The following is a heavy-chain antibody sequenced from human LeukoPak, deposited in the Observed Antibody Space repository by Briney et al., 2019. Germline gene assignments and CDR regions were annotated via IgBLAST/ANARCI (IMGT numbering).Heavy chain of an antibody. CDR3: ARATSRGRPFDY. CDR2: IYYSGST. Sequence: SETLSLTCTVSGGSISSGGYYWSWIRQHPGKGLEWIGYIYYSGSTYYNPSLKSRVTISVDTSKNQFSLKLSSVTAADTAVYYCARATSRGRPFDYWGQGTLVTVSS. V-gene: IGHV4-31*03. D-gene: IGHD2-15*01. J-gene: IGHJ4*02. CDR1: GGSISSGGYY.